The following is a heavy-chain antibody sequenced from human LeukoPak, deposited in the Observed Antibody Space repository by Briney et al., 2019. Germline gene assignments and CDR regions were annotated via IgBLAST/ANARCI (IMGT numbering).Heavy chain of an antibody. CDR1: GFTFSSYA. Sequence: GGSLRLSCAASGFTFSSYAMSWVRQAPGKGLEWVSAISGSGGSTYYADSVKGRFTISRDNSKNTLYLQMNSLRAEDTAVYYCAKEVALDYGDSGGFDYWGQGTLVTVST. CDR2: ISGSGGST. J-gene: IGHJ4*02. V-gene: IGHV3-23*01. CDR3: AKEVALDYGDSGGFDY. D-gene: IGHD4-17*01.